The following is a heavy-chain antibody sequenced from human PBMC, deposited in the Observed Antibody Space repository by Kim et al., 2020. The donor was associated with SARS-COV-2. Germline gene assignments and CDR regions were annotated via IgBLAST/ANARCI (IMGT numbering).Heavy chain of an antibody. Sequence: SETLSLTCTVSGGSISSGGYYWNWIRQQPGKGLEWIGYINYSGSTYYTPSLKSRATMSVDTSKNQFSLKLTSVTAADTAVYYCATERSVGFDNWGQGTLVTVSS. CDR3: ATERSVGFDN. D-gene: IGHD3-10*01. V-gene: IGHV4-31*03. J-gene: IGHJ4*02. CDR1: GGSISSGGYY. CDR2: INYSGST.